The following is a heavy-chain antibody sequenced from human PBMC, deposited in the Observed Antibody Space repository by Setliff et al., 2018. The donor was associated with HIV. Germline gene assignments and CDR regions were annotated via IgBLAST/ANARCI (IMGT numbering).Heavy chain of an antibody. Sequence: SETLSLTCTVSGDSISSSGPGYYWGWVRQPPGRGLEWIGSVYYSGSTHYNPSLRSRVSISVDASKNQVSLRLTSVTAADTAVYFCARTQPDTIFGVVIFDHWGQGKMVTVSS. V-gene: IGHV4-39*01. CDR2: VYYSGST. CDR3: ARTQPDTIFGVVIFDH. D-gene: IGHD3-3*01. J-gene: IGHJ4*02. CDR1: GDSISSSGPGYY.